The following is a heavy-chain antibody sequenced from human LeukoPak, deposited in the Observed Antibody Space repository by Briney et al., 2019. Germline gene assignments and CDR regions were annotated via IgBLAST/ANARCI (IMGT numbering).Heavy chain of an antibody. Sequence: SQTLSLTCTVSGGSISSGGYYWSWIRQHPGKGLEWIVYIYYSGSTYYNPSLKSRVTISVDTSKNQFSLKLSSVTAADTAVYYCARWTDYYDSSGYFDYWGQGTLVTVSS. CDR3: ARWTDYYDSSGYFDY. V-gene: IGHV4-31*03. D-gene: IGHD3-22*01. CDR2: IYYSGST. J-gene: IGHJ4*02. CDR1: GGSISSGGYY.